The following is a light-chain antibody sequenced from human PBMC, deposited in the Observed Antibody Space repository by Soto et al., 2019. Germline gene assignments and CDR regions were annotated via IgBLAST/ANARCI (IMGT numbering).Light chain of an antibody. CDR1: QGLNTW. Sequence: IQMTQSPASVSASVGDRVTITCRASQGLNTWLAWYPQKPGQAPKLLIHAASSLQSGVPSRFRGSGYGTNVTLTISSLQPEDFATSDCQQANAFPPTFGPGTKVDF. J-gene: IGKJ3*01. V-gene: IGKV1D-12*01. CDR2: AAS. CDR3: QQANAFPPT.